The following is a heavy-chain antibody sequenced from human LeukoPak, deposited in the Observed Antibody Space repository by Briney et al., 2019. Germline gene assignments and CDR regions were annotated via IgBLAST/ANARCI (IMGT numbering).Heavy chain of an antibody. V-gene: IGHV1-69*06. CDR3: ARGLGYCSSTSCHDIDY. J-gene: IGHJ4*02. D-gene: IGHD2-2*01. CDR1: GGTFSSYA. Sequence: AASVKVSCKASGGTFSSYAISWVRQAPGQGLEWMGGIIPIFGTANYAQKFQGRVTITADKSTSTAYMELSSLRSEDTAAYYCARGLGYCSSTSCHDIDYWGQGTLVTVSS. CDR2: IIPIFGTA.